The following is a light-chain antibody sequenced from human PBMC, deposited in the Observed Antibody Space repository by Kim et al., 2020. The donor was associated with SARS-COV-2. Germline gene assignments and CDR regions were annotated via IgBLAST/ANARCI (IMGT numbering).Light chain of an antibody. Sequence: PGQPARVTCSGDKLAATSAGWYHKKPAQSPLLVIYQDTTRPSAIPARFSGSNSENTATLTISGTHAMDEDDYSCKAWDSSTPYVFGSGTKVTVL. V-gene: IGLV3-1*01. CDR3: KAWDSSTPYV. J-gene: IGLJ1*01. CDR2: QDT. CDR1: KLAATS.